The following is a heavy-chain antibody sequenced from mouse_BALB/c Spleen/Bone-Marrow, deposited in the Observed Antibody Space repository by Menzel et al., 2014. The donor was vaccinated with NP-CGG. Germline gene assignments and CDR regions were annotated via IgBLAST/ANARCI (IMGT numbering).Heavy chain of an antibody. D-gene: IGHD2-14*01. CDR2: IWAGGST. CDR1: GFSLTSYG. J-gene: IGHJ2*01. CDR3: ARVIRYESYFDY. V-gene: IGHV2-9*02. Sequence: QVQLQQPGPGLVAPSQSLSITCTVSGFSLTSYGVHWVRQPPGKGLEWLGVIWAGGSTNYNSALMSRLSISKDNSKSQVFLKMNSLQTDDTAMYYCARVIRYESYFDYWGQGTTLTVPS.